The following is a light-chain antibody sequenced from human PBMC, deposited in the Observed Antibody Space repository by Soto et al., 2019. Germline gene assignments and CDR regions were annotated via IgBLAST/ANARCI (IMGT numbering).Light chain of an antibody. CDR1: QSVLYSSNNKNY. CDR2: WAS. CDR3: QQYYNTPLT. J-gene: IGKJ4*01. V-gene: IGKV4-1*01. Sequence: DIVMTQCPDSLAGSLGERATINCKSSQSVLYSSNNKNYLAWYQQKPRQPPKLLIYWASTRESGVPDRFSGSGSGTDFTLTISSLQAEDVAVYYCQQYYNTPLTCGGGTKVDI.